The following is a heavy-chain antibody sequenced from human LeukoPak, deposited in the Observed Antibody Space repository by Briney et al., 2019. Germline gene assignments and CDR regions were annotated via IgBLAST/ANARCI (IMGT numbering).Heavy chain of an antibody. CDR3: ARGGSHYDVFDI. CDR1: GGSITYYY. CDR2: IYYSGST. Sequence: SETLSLTCTVSGGSITYYYWSWIRQPPGKGLEWIGYIYYSGSTNYNPSLKSRVTISVDTSKNQFSLKLSPVTAADTAVYYCARGGSHYDVFDIWGQGTMVTVSS. D-gene: IGHD1-26*01. V-gene: IGHV4-59*01. J-gene: IGHJ3*02.